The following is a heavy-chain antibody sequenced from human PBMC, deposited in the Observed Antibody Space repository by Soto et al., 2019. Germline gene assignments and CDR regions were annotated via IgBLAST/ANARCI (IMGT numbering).Heavy chain of an antibody. V-gene: IGHV2-5*01. CDR3: AHRQGQWQWLVRRQVDCFYP. Sequence: QITLKESGPTLVKPTQPLTLTCTFSGFSLSTSGVGVGWIRQPPGKALEWLALIYWNDDKRYRPSLKSRLTITKDTTKIQVVHTTTTSVPVDTATYYCAHRQGQWQWLVRRQVDCFYPWGQGTLVTVSS. D-gene: IGHD6-19*01. J-gene: IGHJ5*02. CDR2: IYWNDDK. CDR1: GFSLSTSGVG.